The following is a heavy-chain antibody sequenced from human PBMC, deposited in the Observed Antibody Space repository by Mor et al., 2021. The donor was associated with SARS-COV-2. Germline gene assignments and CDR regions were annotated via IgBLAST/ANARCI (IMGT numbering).Heavy chain of an antibody. D-gene: IGHD6-19*01. J-gene: IGHJ4*02. Sequence: GEINHSGSTNYNPSLKSRVTISVDTSKNQFSLKLSSVTAADTAVYYCARGDYFRGYSSGWYVRGHDYWGQGTLVTVSS. V-gene: IGHV4-34*01. CDR2: INHSGST. CDR3: ARGDYFRGYSSGWYVRGHDY.